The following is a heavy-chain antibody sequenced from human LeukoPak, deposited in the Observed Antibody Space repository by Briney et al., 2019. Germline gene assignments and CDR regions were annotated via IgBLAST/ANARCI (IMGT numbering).Heavy chain of an antibody. D-gene: IGHD1-1*01. CDR1: EFSVGSNY. J-gene: IGHJ4*02. CDR2: ISWNSGSI. Sequence: GGSLRLSCAASEFSVGSNYMTWVRQAPGKGLEWVSGISWNSGSIAYADSVQGRFTISRDNAKTSLYLQMNSLTSEDTAIYYCAKDGDINNWSWTYFDYWGQGSLVSVSS. CDR3: AKDGDINNWSWTYFDY. V-gene: IGHV3-9*01.